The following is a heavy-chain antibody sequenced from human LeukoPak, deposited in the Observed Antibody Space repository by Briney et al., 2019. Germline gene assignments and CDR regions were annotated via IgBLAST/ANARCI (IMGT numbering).Heavy chain of an antibody. Sequence: GGSLRLSCAASGFIFSSYWMQWVRQAPGKGLVWVSRIRSDGSSTSYADSVKGRFTISRDNAKNTLYLQMNSLIAEDTAVYCCARNGGDNYGDLEYWGQGTLVTVSS. V-gene: IGHV3-74*01. CDR2: IRSDGSST. CDR1: GFIFSSYW. CDR3: ARNGGDNYGDLEY. J-gene: IGHJ4*02. D-gene: IGHD4-17*01.